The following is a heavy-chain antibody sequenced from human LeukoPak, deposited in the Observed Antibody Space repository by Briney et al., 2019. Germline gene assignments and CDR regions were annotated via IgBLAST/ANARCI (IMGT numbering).Heavy chain of an antibody. Sequence: SVKVSCKASGGTFSSYAISWVRQAPGQGLEWMGGIIPIFGTANYAQKFQGRVTITADESTSTAYMELSSLRSEDTAVYYCARDWRSGYDSSGYHVYWGQGTLVTVSS. D-gene: IGHD3-22*01. CDR1: GGTFSSYA. CDR2: IIPIFGTA. V-gene: IGHV1-69*13. J-gene: IGHJ4*02. CDR3: ARDWRSGYDSSGYHVY.